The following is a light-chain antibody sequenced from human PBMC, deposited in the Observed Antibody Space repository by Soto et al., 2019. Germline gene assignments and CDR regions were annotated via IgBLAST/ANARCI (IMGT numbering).Light chain of an antibody. CDR1: SSDVGGYNY. J-gene: IGLJ2*01. CDR3: SSYAGSNQAVV. CDR2: EVT. V-gene: IGLV2-8*01. Sequence: QSVLTQSPSASGSPGQSVTISCTGTSSDVGGYNYVSWYQQHPGKAPKLMIYEVTKRPSGVPDRFSGSKSGNTASLTASGLQAEDEAVYYCSSYAGSNQAVVFGGGTKVTVL.